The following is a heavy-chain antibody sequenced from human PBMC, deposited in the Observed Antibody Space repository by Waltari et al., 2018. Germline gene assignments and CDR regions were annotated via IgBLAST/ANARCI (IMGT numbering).Heavy chain of an antibody. J-gene: IGHJ4*02. D-gene: IGHD3-22*01. CDR3: ARESPDYYDSSGYYVRRSYYFDY. V-gene: IGHV4-39*01. Sequence: QLQLQESGPGLVKPSETLSLTCTVSGGSISSSSYYWGWIRQPPGKGLEWVGSIYYSGSTYYNPSLKSRVTISVDTSKNQFSLKLSSVTAADTAVYYCARESPDYYDSSGYYVRRSYYFDYWGQGTLVTVSS. CDR1: GGSISSSSYY. CDR2: IYYSGST.